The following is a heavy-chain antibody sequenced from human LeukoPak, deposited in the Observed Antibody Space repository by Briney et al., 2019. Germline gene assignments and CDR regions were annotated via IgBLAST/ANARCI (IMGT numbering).Heavy chain of an antibody. D-gene: IGHD2-15*01. Sequence: GASVKVSCKASGYTFTGYYMHWVRQAPGQGLEWMGIINPSGGSTSYAQKFQGRVTMTRNMSTSTVYMELSSLRSEDTAVYYCATACSGGSCYFFLLDYWGQGTLVTVSS. J-gene: IGHJ4*02. V-gene: IGHV1-46*01. CDR2: INPSGGST. CDR3: ATACSGGSCYFFLLDY. CDR1: GYTFTGYY.